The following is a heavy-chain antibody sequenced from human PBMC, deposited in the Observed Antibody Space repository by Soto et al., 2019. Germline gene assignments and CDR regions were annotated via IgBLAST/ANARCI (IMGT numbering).Heavy chain of an antibody. CDR2: IYYSGST. CDR1: GCSISSYY. D-gene: IGHD4-17*01. CDR3: ARHQPDYGDYTNAFDI. Sequence: SEILSLTCTVSGCSISSYYWSWIRQPPGKGLEWIGYIYYSGSTNYNPSLKSRVTISVDTSKNQFSLKLSSVTAADTAVYYCARHQPDYGDYTNAFDIWGQGTMVTVSS. J-gene: IGHJ3*02. V-gene: IGHV4-59*08.